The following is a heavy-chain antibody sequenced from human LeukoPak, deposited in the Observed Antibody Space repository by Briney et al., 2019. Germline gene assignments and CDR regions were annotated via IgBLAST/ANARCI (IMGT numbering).Heavy chain of an antibody. Sequence: ASVKVSCKASGYTFTGYYMHWVRQAPGQGLEWMGRINPNSGGTNYAQKFQGRVTMTSDTSISTAYMELSRLISDDTAVYYCARLNSGYDYYYMDVWGKGTTVTVSS. V-gene: IGHV1-2*06. CDR2: INPNSGGT. D-gene: IGHD1-26*01. J-gene: IGHJ6*03. CDR1: GYTFTGYY. CDR3: ARLNSGYDYYYMDV.